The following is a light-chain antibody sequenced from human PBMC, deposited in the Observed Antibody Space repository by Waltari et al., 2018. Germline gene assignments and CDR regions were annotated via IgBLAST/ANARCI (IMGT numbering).Light chain of an antibody. CDR3: LSRDTTSTRV. Sequence: SSELTQDPAVSVALGQTVSITCQGDSLRRYYASWYQQRPGQAPILILYGQDTRPSGIPDRFSGSTSGNTASLTITGAQAEDEADYYCLSRDTTSTRVFGGGTRLTV. CDR2: GQD. J-gene: IGLJ3*02. V-gene: IGLV3-19*01. CDR1: SLRRYY.